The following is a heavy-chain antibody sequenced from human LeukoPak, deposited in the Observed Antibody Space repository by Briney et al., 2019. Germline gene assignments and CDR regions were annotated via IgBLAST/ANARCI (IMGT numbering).Heavy chain of an antibody. Sequence: ASVKVSCKASGYTFTRYAVNWVRQAPGQGLEWMGWINAGNGNTKYSQEFQGRVTITRDTSASTAYMELSSLRSEDMAVYYCARGTYDYVWGSYRYFDYWGQGTLVTVSS. CDR1: GYTFTRYA. V-gene: IGHV1-3*03. J-gene: IGHJ4*02. CDR2: INAGNGNT. CDR3: ARGTYDYVWGSYRYFDY. D-gene: IGHD3-16*02.